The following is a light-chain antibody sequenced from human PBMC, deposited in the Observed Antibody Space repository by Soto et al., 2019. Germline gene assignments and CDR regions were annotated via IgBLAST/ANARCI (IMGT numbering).Light chain of an antibody. CDR2: GAS. Sequence: VLTQSPGNLPLSPGESTTLSCRASQSVSNNYLAWYQQKPGQAPRLLIYGASNRATGIPDRFSGSGCGTDFTLTISRLEAEDFAVYYCQQYGSSGTFGQGTKVDIK. V-gene: IGKV3-20*01. CDR1: QSVSNNY. CDR3: QQYGSSGT. J-gene: IGKJ1*01.